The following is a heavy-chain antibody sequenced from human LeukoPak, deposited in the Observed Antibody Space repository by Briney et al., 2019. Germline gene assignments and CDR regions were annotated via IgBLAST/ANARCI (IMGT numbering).Heavy chain of an antibody. CDR3: ARDEDSWFNY. D-gene: IGHD6-6*01. CDR1: GFTFSDYY. J-gene: IGHJ4*02. Sequence: KAGGSLRLSCAASGFTFSDYYMSWIRQAPGKGLEWVAYISSSGSTIYYADSVKGRFTISSDNAKNSLYLQTNSLRAEDTAVYYCARDEDSWFNYWGQGTLVTVSS. CDR2: ISSSGSTI. V-gene: IGHV3-11*01.